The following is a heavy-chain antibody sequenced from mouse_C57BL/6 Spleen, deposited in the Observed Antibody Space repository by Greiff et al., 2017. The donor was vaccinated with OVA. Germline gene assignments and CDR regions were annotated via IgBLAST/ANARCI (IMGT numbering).Heavy chain of an antibody. Sequence: QVQLQQSGAELVKPGASVKISCKASGYAFSSYWMNWVKQRPGKGLEWIGQIYPGDGDTNYNGKFKGKATLTADKSSSTAYMQLSSLTSEDSAVYFCARPYYSNYYAMDYWGQGTSVTVSS. V-gene: IGHV1-80*01. D-gene: IGHD2-5*01. J-gene: IGHJ4*01. CDR3: ARPYYSNYYAMDY. CDR1: GYAFSSYW. CDR2: IYPGDGDT.